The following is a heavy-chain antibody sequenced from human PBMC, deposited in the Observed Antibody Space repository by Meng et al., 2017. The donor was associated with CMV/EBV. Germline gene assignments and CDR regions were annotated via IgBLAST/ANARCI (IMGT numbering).Heavy chain of an antibody. V-gene: IGHV2-70*18. D-gene: IGHD4-11*01. J-gene: IGHJ6*02. CDR1: GFSLSPSGMC. CDR2: IDWDDDK. Sequence: SGPTLVKPPQTLTLTCTFSGFSLSPSGMCVSWVRQPPGKALEWLALIDWDDDKYYSTSLKTRLTISKDTSKNQVVLTMTNMDPVDTATYYCARIHSNYGPYGMDVWGQGTTVTVSS. CDR3: ARIHSNYGPYGMDV.